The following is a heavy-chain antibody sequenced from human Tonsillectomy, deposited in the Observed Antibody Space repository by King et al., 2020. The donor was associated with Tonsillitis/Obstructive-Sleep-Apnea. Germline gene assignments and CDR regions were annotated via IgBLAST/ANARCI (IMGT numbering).Heavy chain of an antibody. CDR2: IYAGDSYT. Sequence: EQLVQSGAEVRKPGESLKLSCKASGYSFTNYWIGWVRQMPGKGLDWMGIIYAGDSYTTYSPSFQGQVTISADRSISTAYLQWSSLKASDTAMYYCARRVLGYCSTTSCPDAFDIWGQGTMVTVSS. V-gene: IGHV5-51*01. CDR1: GYSFTNYW. D-gene: IGHD2-2*01. CDR3: ARRVLGYCSTTSCPDAFDI. J-gene: IGHJ3*02.